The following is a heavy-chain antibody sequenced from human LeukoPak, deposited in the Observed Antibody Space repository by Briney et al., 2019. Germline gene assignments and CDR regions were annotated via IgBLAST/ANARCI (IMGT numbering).Heavy chain of an antibody. CDR1: GGSISSFY. D-gene: IGHD6-19*01. J-gene: IGHJ1*01. CDR3: ATMGSGSHLQH. CDR2: IYTSGTT. Sequence: SETLSLTCTVSGGSISSFYWSWIRQPAGKGLEWMGRIYTSGTTNYNPSLKSRVTMSVDMSKNQFSLKLSSVTAADTAVYYCATMGSGSHLQHWGQGTLVTVSS. V-gene: IGHV4-4*07.